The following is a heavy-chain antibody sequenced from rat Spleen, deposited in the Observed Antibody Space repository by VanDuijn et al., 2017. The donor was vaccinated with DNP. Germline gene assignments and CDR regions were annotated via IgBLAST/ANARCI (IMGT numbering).Heavy chain of an antibody. Sequence: EVKLVESGGGLVQPGRSLKLSCAASGFNFNDYWMGWVRQAPGKGLEWIGQIKKDSSTINYTPSLKDKFTISRDNAQNTLYLQMSKLGSEDTAIYYCSRGPNFGTYPDFFDYWGQGVMVTVSS. V-gene: IGHV4-2*01. CDR2: IKKDSSTI. CDR1: GFNFNDYW. D-gene: IGHD1-11*01. CDR3: SRGPNFGTYPDFFDY. J-gene: IGHJ2*01.